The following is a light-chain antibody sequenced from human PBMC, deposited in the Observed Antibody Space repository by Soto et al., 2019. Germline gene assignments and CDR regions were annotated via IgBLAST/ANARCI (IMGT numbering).Light chain of an antibody. J-gene: IGLJ2*01. CDR3: SSYTSSSTLV. CDR2: DVS. CDR1: SSDVGGYNY. V-gene: IGLV2-14*01. Sequence: QSALTQPASVSGSPGQSITISCTGTSSDVGGYNYVSWYQQHPGKAPKLMIYDVSNRPSGVYNRFSGSKSGNTASLTISGLQAEDEAEYYCSSYTSSSTLVFGGGTKLTVL.